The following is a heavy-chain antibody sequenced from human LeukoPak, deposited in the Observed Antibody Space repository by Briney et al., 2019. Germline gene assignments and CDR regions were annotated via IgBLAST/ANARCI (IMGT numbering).Heavy chain of an antibody. Sequence: SVKVSCKASGGSFSNYVITWVRQAPGQGLEWMGRIIPVLGVSNFARTFQGRVTITADKSTNTAHMELSRLESGDTAVYYCTREGVYAPDGSGYHRDAFDIWGQGTVVIVSS. CDR2: IIPVLGVS. CDR1: GGSFSNYV. J-gene: IGHJ3*02. V-gene: IGHV1-69*04. D-gene: IGHD3-22*01. CDR3: TREGVYAPDGSGYHRDAFDI.